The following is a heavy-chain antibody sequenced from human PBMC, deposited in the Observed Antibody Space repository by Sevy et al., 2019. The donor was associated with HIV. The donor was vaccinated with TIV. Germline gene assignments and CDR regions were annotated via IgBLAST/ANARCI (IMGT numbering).Heavy chain of an antibody. D-gene: IGHD3-22*01. CDR1: GGSISSYY. J-gene: IGHJ4*02. CDR2: IYYSGST. V-gene: IGHV4-59*01. Sequence: SETLSLTCTVSGGSISSYYWSWIRQPPGKGLEWIGYIYYSGSTNYNPSLKSRVTISVDTSKNQFSLKLSSVTAADTAVYCCARGYYDSSGYYPDFDYWGQGTLVTVS. CDR3: ARGYYDSSGYYPDFDY.